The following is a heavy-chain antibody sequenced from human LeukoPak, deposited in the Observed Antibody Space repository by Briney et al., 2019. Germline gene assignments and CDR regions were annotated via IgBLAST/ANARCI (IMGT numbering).Heavy chain of an antibody. CDR2: ISYDGSNK. CDR1: GFTFSSYA. Sequence: GGSLRLSCAASGFTFSSYAMHWVRQAPGKGLEWVAVISYDGSNKYYADSVKGRFTISRDNSKNTLYLQMNSLRAEDTAVYYCARAAEDGSLDYWGQGTLVTVSS. CDR3: ARAAEDGSLDY. V-gene: IGHV3-30-3*01. J-gene: IGHJ4*02.